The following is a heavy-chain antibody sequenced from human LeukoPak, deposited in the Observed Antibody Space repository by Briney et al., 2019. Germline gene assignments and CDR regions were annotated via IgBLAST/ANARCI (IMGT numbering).Heavy chain of an antibody. CDR1: GFIFSSYS. D-gene: IGHD2-15*01. CDR3: ARDPGRSGGSCYSDY. Sequence: GGSLRLSCAASGFIFSSYSMNWVRQAPGKGLEWISYISSSSSTIYYTDSVKGRFTISRDNANNSLYLQMNSLRAEDTAVYYCARDPGRSGGSCYSDYWGQGTLVTVSS. J-gene: IGHJ4*02. CDR2: ISSSSSTI. V-gene: IGHV3-48*01.